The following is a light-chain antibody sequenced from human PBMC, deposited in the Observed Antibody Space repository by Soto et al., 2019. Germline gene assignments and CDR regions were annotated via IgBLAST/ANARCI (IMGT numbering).Light chain of an antibody. J-gene: IGKJ1*01. CDR1: QTISGT. Sequence: IVMTQSPATLSVSPGGRATLSCRASQTISGTLAWYQQKSGQAPRLLIYGASSRATGIPDRFSGSGSGTDFTLTISRLEPEDFAVYYCQQYGSTPPWTFGQGTKVDI. CDR3: QQYGSTPPWT. V-gene: IGKV3-20*01. CDR2: GAS.